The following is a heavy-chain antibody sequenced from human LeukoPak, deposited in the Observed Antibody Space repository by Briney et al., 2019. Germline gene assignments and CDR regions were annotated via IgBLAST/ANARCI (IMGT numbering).Heavy chain of an antibody. CDR1: GFTFSDYY. D-gene: IGHD3-22*01. CDR2: IYYSGST. Sequence: GSLRLSCAASGFTFSDYYMSWIRQAPGKGLEWIGSIYYSGSTYYNPSLKSRVTISVDTSKNQFSLKLSSVTAADTAVYYCARTYDSSGNYYAPTNWFDPWGQGTLVTVFS. CDR3: ARTYDSSGNYYAPTNWFDP. J-gene: IGHJ5*02. V-gene: IGHV4-38-2*01.